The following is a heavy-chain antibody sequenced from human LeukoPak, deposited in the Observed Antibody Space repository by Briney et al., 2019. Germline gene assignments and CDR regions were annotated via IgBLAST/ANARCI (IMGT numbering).Heavy chain of an antibody. D-gene: IGHD2-2*01. CDR3: ARYHCSSTSCYAFYFDY. V-gene: IGHV4-59*12. Sequence: PSETLSLTCTVSGDSISSYYWSRIRQPPGKGLEWIGYIYYTGSTSYNPSLKSRVIMSVDTSQNQFSLKLSSVTAADTAVYYCARYHCSSTSCYAFYFDYWGQGTLVTVSS. CDR1: GDSISSYY. J-gene: IGHJ4*02. CDR2: IYYTGST.